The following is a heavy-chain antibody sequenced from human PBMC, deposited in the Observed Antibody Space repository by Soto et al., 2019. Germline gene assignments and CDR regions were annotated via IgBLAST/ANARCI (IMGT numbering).Heavy chain of an antibody. V-gene: IGHV3-30-3*01. CDR3: ARAGTTFDYYYGMDV. J-gene: IGHJ6*02. CDR1: GFTFSSYA. CDR2: ISYDGSNK. Sequence: GGSLRLSCAASGFTFSSYAMHWVRQAPGKGLEWVAVISYDGSNKYYADSVKGRFTISRDNSKNTLYLQMNSLRAGDTAVYYCARAGTTFDYYYGMDVWGQGTTVTVSS. D-gene: IGHD1-1*01.